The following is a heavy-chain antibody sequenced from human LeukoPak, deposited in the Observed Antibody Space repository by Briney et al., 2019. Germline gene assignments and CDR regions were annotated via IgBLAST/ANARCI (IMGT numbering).Heavy chain of an antibody. CDR2: IIPIFGTA. Sequence: SVKVSCKASGGTFSSYAISWVRQAPGQGLEWMGGIIPIFGTANYAQKFQGRVTITADESTSTAYMELSSLRSEDTAVYYCASLDYYGSGSYGGSYYYYYMDVWGKGTTVTVSS. V-gene: IGHV1-69*13. D-gene: IGHD3-10*01. CDR3: ASLDYYGSGSYGGSYYYYYMDV. CDR1: GGTFSSYA. J-gene: IGHJ6*03.